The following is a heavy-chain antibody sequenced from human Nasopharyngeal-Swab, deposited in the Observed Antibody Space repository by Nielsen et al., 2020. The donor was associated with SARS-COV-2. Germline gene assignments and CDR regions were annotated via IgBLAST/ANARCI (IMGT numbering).Heavy chain of an antibody. V-gene: IGHV1-69*10. CDR2: IIPILPIT. Sequence: SVKVSCKTSGGTFISYGISWFRQAPAQGLEWMGGIIPILPITNYAQKFQDRVTITADKSTSTAYIELSSLRYEDTAAYYCARGGWLRKDYYYSYYYMDVWGKGTTVTVSS. D-gene: IGHD5-24*01. J-gene: IGHJ6*03. CDR3: ARGGWLRKDYYYSYYYMDV. CDR1: GGTFISYG.